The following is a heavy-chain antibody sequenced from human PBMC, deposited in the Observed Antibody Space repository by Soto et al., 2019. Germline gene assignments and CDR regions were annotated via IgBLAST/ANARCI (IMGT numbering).Heavy chain of an antibody. Sequence: QVQLVESGGGVVQPGRSLRLSCAASGFTFSSYGMHWVRQAPGKGLEWVAVISYDGSNKYYADSVKGRFTISRDNSKNTLYLQMNRLRAEDTAVYYCAKDFGYCGGDCYNQAPDYYYYYGMDVWGQGTTVTVSS. V-gene: IGHV3-30*18. CDR3: AKDFGYCGGDCYNQAPDYYYYYGMDV. J-gene: IGHJ6*02. D-gene: IGHD2-21*02. CDR1: GFTFSSYG. CDR2: ISYDGSNK.